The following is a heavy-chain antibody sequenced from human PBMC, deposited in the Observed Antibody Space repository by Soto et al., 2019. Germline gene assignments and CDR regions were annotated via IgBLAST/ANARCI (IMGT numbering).Heavy chain of an antibody. CDR3: ARVDYYGASTYLFDY. CDR2: ISDSETT. D-gene: IGHD3-10*01. CDR1: GGSISIVNNY. J-gene: IGHJ4*02. V-gene: IGHV4-61*01. Sequence: SETLSLTCTVSGGSISIVNNYWTWIPPQPGKGLEWIGYISDSETTNYSPSLRSRVTISLETSKSQFSLKLSSVTAADTAVYYCARVDYYGASTYLFDYWGPGTLVTVSS.